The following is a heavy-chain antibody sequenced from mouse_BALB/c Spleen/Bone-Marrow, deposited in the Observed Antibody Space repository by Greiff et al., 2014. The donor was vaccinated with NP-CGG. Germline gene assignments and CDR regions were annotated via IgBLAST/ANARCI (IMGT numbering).Heavy chain of an antibody. CDR1: GYTFTSYW. J-gene: IGHJ4*01. Sequence: VQLQQSGAELVKPGASVKLSCKASGYTFTSYWMHWVKQRPGQGLEWIGEINPSNGRTNYNEKFKSKATLTVDKSSSTAYMQLSSLTSEVSAVYYCARSDGYYPYYYAMDYWGQGTSVTVSS. CDR2: INPSNGRT. D-gene: IGHD2-3*01. V-gene: IGHV1S81*02. CDR3: ARSDGYYPYYYAMDY.